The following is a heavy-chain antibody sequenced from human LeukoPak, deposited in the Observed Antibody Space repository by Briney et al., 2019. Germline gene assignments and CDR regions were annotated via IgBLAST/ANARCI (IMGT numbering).Heavy chain of an antibody. J-gene: IGHJ4*02. V-gene: IGHV7-4-1*02. CDR2: INTNTGDP. CDR1: GNTFTSNA. CDR3: ARGGGDGYTCDY. D-gene: IGHD5-24*01. Sequence: ASVKVSCKASGNTFTSNAVNWVRQAPGQGPEWMGWINTNTGDPTYAPGLSGRFVFSLDTSVSTAYLQINSLKTEDTAVYYCARGGGDGYTCDYWGQGTLVTVSS.